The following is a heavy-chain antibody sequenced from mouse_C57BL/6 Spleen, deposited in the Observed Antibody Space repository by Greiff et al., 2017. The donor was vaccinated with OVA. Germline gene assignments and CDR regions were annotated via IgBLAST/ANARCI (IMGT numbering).Heavy chain of an antibody. V-gene: IGHV1-4*01. Sequence: QVQLQQSGAELARPGASVKMSCKASGYTFTSYTMHWVKQRPGQGLEWIGYINPSSGYTKYNQKFKDKATLTADKSSSTAYVQLSSLTSEDAAVYDCARGGDYDYDSDMDYWGQGTTLTVSS. CDR1: GYTFTSYT. J-gene: IGHJ2*01. CDR3: ARGGDYDYDSDMDY. D-gene: IGHD2-4*01. CDR2: INPSSGYT.